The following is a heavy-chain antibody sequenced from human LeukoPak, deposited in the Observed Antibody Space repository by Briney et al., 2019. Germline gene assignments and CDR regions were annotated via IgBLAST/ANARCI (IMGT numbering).Heavy chain of an antibody. V-gene: IGHV3-21*01. J-gene: IGHJ3*02. Sequence: AGGSLRLSCAASGFIFSNYEMNWVRQAPGKGLEWVSSISSSSSYIYYADSVKGRFTISRDNAKNSLYLQMNSLRAEDTAVYYCARDLYCSGGSCTQGAFDIWGQGTMVTVSS. D-gene: IGHD2-15*01. CDR1: GFIFSNYE. CDR3: ARDLYCSGGSCTQGAFDI. CDR2: ISSSSSYI.